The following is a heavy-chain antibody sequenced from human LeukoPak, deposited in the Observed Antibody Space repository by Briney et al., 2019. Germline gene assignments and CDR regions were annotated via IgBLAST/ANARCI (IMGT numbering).Heavy chain of an antibody. Sequence: PGGSLRLSCAAPGFTFDDYGMHWVRQAPGKGLEWVSSISWNSASVGYVDSVKGRFTISRDNAKNSLYLQMNSLRAEDTALYYCAKDYGYSSSWYDYWGQGTLVTVPS. V-gene: IGHV3-9*01. CDR1: GFTFDDYG. CDR3: AKDYGYSSSWYDY. J-gene: IGHJ4*02. CDR2: ISWNSASV. D-gene: IGHD6-13*01.